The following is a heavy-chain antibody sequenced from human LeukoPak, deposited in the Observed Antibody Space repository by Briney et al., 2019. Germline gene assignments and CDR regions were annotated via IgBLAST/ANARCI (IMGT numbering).Heavy chain of an antibody. CDR3: ARDRDSSGWTYNWFDP. J-gene: IGHJ5*02. CDR2: IYHSGST. D-gene: IGHD6-19*01. Sequence: SETLSLTCTVSGYSISSGYYWGWIRQPPGKGLEWIGSIYHSGSTYYNPSLKSRVTISVDTSKNQFSLKLSSVTAADTPVYYCARDRDSSGWTYNWFDPWGQGTLVTVSS. V-gene: IGHV4-38-2*02. CDR1: GYSISSGYY.